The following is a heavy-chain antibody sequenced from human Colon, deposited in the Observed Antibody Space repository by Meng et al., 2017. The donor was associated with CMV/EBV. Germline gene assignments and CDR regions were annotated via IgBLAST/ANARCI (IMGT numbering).Heavy chain of an antibody. V-gene: IGHV4-39*07. J-gene: IGHJ4*02. CDR3: ARDMGTVNSGFDV. CDR2: FQYSGGA. Sequence: ESLRLSCNVSGDSLRRSLQYWGWVRQSPGKGLEWIASFQYSGGANYNPSLKSRVTISVDTSQNQLSLSLRSVTAADTAVYYWARDMGTVNSGFDVWGQGALVTVSS. CDR1: GDSLRRSLQY. D-gene: IGHD4-11*01.